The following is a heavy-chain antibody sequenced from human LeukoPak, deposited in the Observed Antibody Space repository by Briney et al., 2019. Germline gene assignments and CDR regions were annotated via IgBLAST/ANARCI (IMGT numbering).Heavy chain of an antibody. D-gene: IGHD3-22*01. J-gene: IGHJ4*02. Sequence: GASVKVSCKASGYTFTGYYMHWVRQAPGQGLEWMGRINPNSGGTNYAQKFQGRVTMTRDTSISTAYMELSRLRSDDTAVYYCARDSYYYDSSGYYYYFDYCGQGTLVTVSS. V-gene: IGHV1-2*06. CDR1: GYTFTGYY. CDR2: INPNSGGT. CDR3: ARDSYYYDSSGYYYYFDY.